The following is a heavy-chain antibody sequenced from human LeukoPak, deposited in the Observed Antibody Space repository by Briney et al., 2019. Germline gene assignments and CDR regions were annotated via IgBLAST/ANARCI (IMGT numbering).Heavy chain of an antibody. J-gene: IGHJ5*02. CDR3: ARDSDSSSRPAWFDP. CDR1: GGSISSYY. CDR2: IYYSGST. Sequence: SETLSLTCTVSGGSISSYYWSWIRQPPGKGLEWIGYIYYSGSTDYNPSLKSRVTISVDTSKNQFSLKLSSVTAADTAVYYCARDSDSSSRPAWFDPWGQGTLVTVSS. D-gene: IGHD6-13*01. V-gene: IGHV4-59*01.